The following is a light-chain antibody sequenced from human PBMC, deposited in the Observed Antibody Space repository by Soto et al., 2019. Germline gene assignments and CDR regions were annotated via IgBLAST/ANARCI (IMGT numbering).Light chain of an antibody. CDR3: GTWDSSLSAGM. Sequence: QSVLTQPPSVSAAPGQKVTISCSGSTSNIGINYVSWYQQVPGTAPKLLIYDNNKRPSGIPDRFSGSKSGTSATLGITGLQTGDEADYYCGTWDSSLSAGMFGGGTKVTVL. J-gene: IGLJ3*02. V-gene: IGLV1-51*01. CDR1: TSNIGINY. CDR2: DNN.